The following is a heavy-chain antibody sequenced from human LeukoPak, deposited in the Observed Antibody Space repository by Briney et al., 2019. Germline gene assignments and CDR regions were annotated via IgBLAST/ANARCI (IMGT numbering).Heavy chain of an antibody. CDR1: GFTFSTSV. CDR2: LSAGSTNA. J-gene: IGHJ6*03. V-gene: IGHV3-23*01. CDR3: AKVKGIASGLYYFFYMDV. D-gene: IGHD6-19*01. Sequence: GGSLRLSCAASGFTFSTSVMSLVRQAPGEGLEWVSSLSAGSTNAYHADSVKGRFTISRDNSKDTVYLEMNSLRADDTAVYYCAKVKGIASGLYYFFYMDVWGKGTTVTVSS.